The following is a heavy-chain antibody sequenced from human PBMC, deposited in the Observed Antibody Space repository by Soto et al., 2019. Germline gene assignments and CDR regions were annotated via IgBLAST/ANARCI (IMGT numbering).Heavy chain of an antibody. CDR2: IYYSGST. J-gene: IGHJ5*02. V-gene: IGHV4-61*01. CDR1: GGSVSSGSYY. Sequence: QVQLQESGPGLVKPSETLSLTCTVSGGSVSSGSYYWSWIRQPPGKGLEWIGYIYYSGSTNYNPSLKSRVTISVDTSKNQFSLKLSSVTAADTAVYYCARGHHPSGSEPFCSGGSCYVADNWFDPWGQGTLVTVSS. D-gene: IGHD2-15*01. CDR3: ARGHHPSGSEPFCSGGSCYVADNWFDP.